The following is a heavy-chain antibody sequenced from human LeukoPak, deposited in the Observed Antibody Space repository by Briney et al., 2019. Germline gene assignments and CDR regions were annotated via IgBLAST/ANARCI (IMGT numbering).Heavy chain of an antibody. CDR3: ARGARAGYNLEPFDY. CDR1: GXSMSSYY. V-gene: IGHV4-59*08. J-gene: IGHJ4*02. D-gene: IGHD5-24*01. CDR2: ICYSGST. Sequence: SETLSLTCTVSGXSMSSYYWSWIRQPPGKGLEWIGYICYSGSTKYNPSLKSRVTISVDTSKNQFSLKLSSVTAADTAVYYCARGARAGYNLEPFDYWGQGTLVTVSS.